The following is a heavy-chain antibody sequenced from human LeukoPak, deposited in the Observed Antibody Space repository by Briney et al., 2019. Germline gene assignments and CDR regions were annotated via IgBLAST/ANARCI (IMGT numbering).Heavy chain of an antibody. J-gene: IGHJ5*02. CDR1: GFTFSSYA. CDR2: ISGSGGST. Sequence: PGGSLRLSCAASGFTFSSYAMSWVRQAPGKGLEWVSAISGSGGSTYYADSVKGRFTISRDNAKNSLYLQMNSLRAEDTAVYYCARQEAGYCSSTSCYFWFDPWGQGTLITVSS. D-gene: IGHD2-2*01. V-gene: IGHV3-23*01. CDR3: ARQEAGYCSSTSCYFWFDP.